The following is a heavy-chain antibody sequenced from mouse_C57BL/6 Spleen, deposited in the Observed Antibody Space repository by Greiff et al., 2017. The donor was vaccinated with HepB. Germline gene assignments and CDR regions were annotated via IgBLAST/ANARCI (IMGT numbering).Heavy chain of an antibody. V-gene: IGHV5-9-1*02. D-gene: IGHD1-1*01. Sequence: EVKLMESGEGLVKPGGSLKLSCAASGFTFSSYAMSWVRQTPEKRLEWVAYISSGGDYIYYADTVKGRFTISRDNARNTLYLQMSSLKSEDTAMYYCTRGTNYYGSSYVYWYFDVWGTGTTVTVSS. CDR1: GFTFSSYA. CDR3: TRGTNYYGSSYVYWYFDV. J-gene: IGHJ1*03. CDR2: ISSGGDYI.